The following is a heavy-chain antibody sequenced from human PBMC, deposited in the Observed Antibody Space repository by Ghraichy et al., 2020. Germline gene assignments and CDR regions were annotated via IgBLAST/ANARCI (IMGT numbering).Heavy chain of an antibody. Sequence: GESLNISCAASGFTFSSYAMSWVRQAPGKGLEWVSVISGSGGNTYYADSVKGRFTISRDNSKNTLYLQMNSLGAEDTAVYYCTKGRGYRYYYGMDVWGQGTTVTVSS. D-gene: IGHD2-2*01. CDR3: TKGRGYRYYYGMDV. V-gene: IGHV3-23*01. J-gene: IGHJ6*02. CDR2: ISGSGGNT. CDR1: GFTFSSYA.